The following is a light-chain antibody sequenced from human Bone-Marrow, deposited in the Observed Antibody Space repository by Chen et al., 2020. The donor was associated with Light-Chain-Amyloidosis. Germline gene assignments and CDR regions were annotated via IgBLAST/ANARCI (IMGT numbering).Light chain of an antibody. V-gene: IGLV2-11*01. CDR1: IDDVGGYDY. CDR3: CSYAGSYSYV. CDR2: NVS. J-gene: IGLJ1*01. Sequence: QPALTQPRSVSGSPGQSVTIPCTGTIDDVGGYDYVSWYQQHPGKAPKLMISNVSERPSGVPDRFSGSKSGNTASLTISGLQAEDEADYYCCSYAGSYSYVFGIGTKVTVL.